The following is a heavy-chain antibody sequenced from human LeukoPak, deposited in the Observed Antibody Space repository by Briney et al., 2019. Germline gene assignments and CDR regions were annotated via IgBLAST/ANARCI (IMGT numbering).Heavy chain of an antibody. CDR2: IKQDGSEK. V-gene: IGHV3-7*01. CDR3: ARGEDGNYDYYFDY. Sequence: GGSLRLSCAASGFTFSSYWMSWVRQAPGKGLEWVANIKQDGSEKYYVDSVKGRFTISRDNAKNSLYLQMNSLRAEDTAVYYCARGEDGNYDYYFDYWGQGTLVTVSS. J-gene: IGHJ4*02. CDR1: GFTFSSYW. D-gene: IGHD4-17*01.